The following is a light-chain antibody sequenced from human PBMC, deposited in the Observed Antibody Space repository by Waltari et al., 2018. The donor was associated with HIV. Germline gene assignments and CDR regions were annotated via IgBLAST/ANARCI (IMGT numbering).Light chain of an antibody. J-gene: IGLJ2*01. CDR3: SSYTSSSTKV. Sequence: QSALTQPASVSGSPGQSITISCTGTSSSIDGYNYVPWYQQHPGKAPKLMIYDVSNRPSGLSNRFSGSKSGNTASLTISGLQAEDEADYYCSSYTSSSTKVFGGGTKLTVL. CDR1: SSSIDGYNY. V-gene: IGLV2-14*03. CDR2: DVS.